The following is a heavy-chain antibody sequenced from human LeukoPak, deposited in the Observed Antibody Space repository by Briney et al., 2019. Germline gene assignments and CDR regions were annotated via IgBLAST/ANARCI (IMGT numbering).Heavy chain of an antibody. CDR3: ASYGFETVAGYYYYGMDV. CDR2: IKQDGSEK. J-gene: IGHJ6*02. Sequence: PGGSLRLSCAASGFTFSSYWMSWVRQAPGKGLEWVANIKQDGSEKYYVDSVKGRFTISRDNAKNSLYLQMNSLRAEDTAVYYCASYGFETVAGYYYYGMDVWGQGTTVTVSS. V-gene: IGHV3-7*03. CDR1: GFTFSSYW. D-gene: IGHD6-19*01.